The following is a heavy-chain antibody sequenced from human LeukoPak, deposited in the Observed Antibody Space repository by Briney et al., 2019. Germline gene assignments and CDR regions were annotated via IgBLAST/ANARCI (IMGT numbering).Heavy chain of an antibody. CDR3: ARALDYSKGNWFDP. Sequence: LSPTWTLDAGSITIEYWGWVRQPPRSGLGWIGYVYYSGSTNYNPYIKSRVTISVDTSKNQFSLKLSSVTAADTAVYYCARALDYSKGNWFDPWGQGTLVTVSS. D-gene: IGHD4-11*01. CDR1: AGSITIEY. CDR2: VYYSGST. V-gene: IGHV4-59*01. J-gene: IGHJ5*02.